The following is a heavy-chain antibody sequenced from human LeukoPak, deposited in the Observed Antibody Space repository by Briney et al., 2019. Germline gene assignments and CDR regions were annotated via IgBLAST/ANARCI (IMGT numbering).Heavy chain of an antibody. D-gene: IGHD3-10*01. V-gene: IGHV1-2*02. CDR1: GYTFTGYY. J-gene: IGHJ4*02. Sequence: ASVKVSCKASGYTFTGYYMHWVRQAPGQGLKWMGWINPNSGGTNYAQKFQGRVTMTRDTTISTAYMELSRLRSDDTAVYYCVWTISPGYFDYWGQGTLVTVSS. CDR3: VWTISPGYFDY. CDR2: INPNSGGT.